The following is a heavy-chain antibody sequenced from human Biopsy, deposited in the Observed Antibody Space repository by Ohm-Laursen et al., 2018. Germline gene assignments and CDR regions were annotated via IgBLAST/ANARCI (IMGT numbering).Heavy chain of an antibody. CDR1: GDSMGTYY. Sequence: SDTLSLTCSVSGDSMGTYYWSWIRQPPGKVMEWIASIYYSGTTHKNPSLKSRVTISVDTSQGLLSLDLSSVTAADTAEYYCARVRGGFLEWFDYWGQGTLVTVSS. J-gene: IGHJ5*01. CDR2: IYYSGTT. CDR3: ARVRGGFLEWFDY. V-gene: IGHV4-59*07. D-gene: IGHD3-3*01.